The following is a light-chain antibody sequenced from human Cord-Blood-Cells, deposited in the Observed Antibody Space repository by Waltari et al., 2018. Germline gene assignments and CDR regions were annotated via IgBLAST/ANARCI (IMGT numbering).Light chain of an antibody. J-gene: IGLJ3*02. CDR2: EGS. Sequence: QSALTQPASVSGSPGQSITISFTGTSSDVGSYNLVPWYKQHPGKAPKLMIYEGSKRPSVVSNRCSGSMSGNTASLTISGLQAEDEADYYCCSYAGSSTWVFGGGTKLTVL. CDR3: CSYAGSSTWV. CDR1: SSDVGSYNL. V-gene: IGLV2-23*01.